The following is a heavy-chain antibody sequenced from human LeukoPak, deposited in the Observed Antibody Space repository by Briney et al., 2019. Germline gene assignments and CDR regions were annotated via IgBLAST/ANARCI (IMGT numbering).Heavy chain of an antibody. Sequence: SETLSLTCTVSGGSISSYYWSWIRQPPGKGLAWIGYIYYSVSTNYNPSLNSRVTISVDTSKNQFSLKLTSVTAADTAVYFCARGYSATYGRFDPWGQGTLVTVSS. CDR1: GGSISSYY. CDR2: IYYSVST. D-gene: IGHD1-26*01. J-gene: IGHJ5*02. V-gene: IGHV4-59*01. CDR3: ARGYSATYGRFDP.